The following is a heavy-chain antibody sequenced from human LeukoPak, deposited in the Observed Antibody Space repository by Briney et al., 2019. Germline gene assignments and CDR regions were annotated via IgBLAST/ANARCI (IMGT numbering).Heavy chain of an antibody. CDR2: IYYSGST. CDR3: AGEYSSSSGDY. V-gene: IGHV4-39*01. Sequence: SETLSLTCTVSGGSISSSSYYWGWIRQPPGKGLEWIGSIYYSGSTYYNPSLKSRVTISVDTSKNQFSLKLSSVTAADTAVYYCAGEYSSSSGDYWGQGALVTVSS. CDR1: GGSISSSSYY. D-gene: IGHD6-6*01. J-gene: IGHJ4*02.